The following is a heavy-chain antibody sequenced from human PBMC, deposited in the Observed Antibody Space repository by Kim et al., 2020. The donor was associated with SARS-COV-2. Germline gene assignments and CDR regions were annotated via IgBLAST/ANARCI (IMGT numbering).Heavy chain of an antibody. CDR1: GFTFSSYA. CDR2: ISGSGGST. V-gene: IGHV3-23*01. J-gene: IGHJ4*02. Sequence: GGSLRLSCAASGFTFSSYAMSWVRQAPGKGLEWVSAISGSGGSTYYADSVKGRFTISRDNSKNTLYLQMNSLRAEDTAVYYCAKDQVGYYGSRSYPDPQIFWGQGTLVTVSS. D-gene: IGHD3-10*01. CDR3: AKDQVGYYGSRSYPDPQIF.